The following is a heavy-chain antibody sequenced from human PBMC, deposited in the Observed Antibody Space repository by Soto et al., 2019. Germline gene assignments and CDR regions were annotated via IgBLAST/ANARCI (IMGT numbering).Heavy chain of an antibody. CDR1: GFSFSTYW. CDR2: IKQEGGEK. CDR3: VRDQLILPADYFYYGVDV. J-gene: IGHJ6*02. Sequence: EVQLVESGGGSVQPGESLRLSCLASGFSFSTYWMSWVRQAPGKGLEWVARIKQEGGEKYYVDFVKGRLTVSRDNVKSSLYLQLHTLSADDAGIYYCVRDQLILPADYFYYGVDVWGQGTTVTVSS. V-gene: IGHV3-7*03.